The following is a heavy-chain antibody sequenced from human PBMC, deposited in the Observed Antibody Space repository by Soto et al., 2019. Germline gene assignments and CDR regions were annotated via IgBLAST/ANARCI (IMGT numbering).Heavy chain of an antibody. CDR1: GFTFSSYD. D-gene: IGHD6-19*01. CDR2: ISYDGRNK. J-gene: IGHJ6*02. CDR3: VKDGSSGWPYFYDMDV. Sequence: GGSLRLSCAASGFTFSSYDMHWVRQAPGKGLEWVAVISYDGRNKYYADAVKGRITISRDNSKNTLYLQMSSLRAEDTAVYYCVKDGSSGWPYFYDMDVWGQGT. V-gene: IGHV3-30*18.